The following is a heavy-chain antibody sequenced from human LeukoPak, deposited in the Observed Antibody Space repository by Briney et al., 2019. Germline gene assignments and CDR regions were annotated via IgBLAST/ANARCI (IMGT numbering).Heavy chain of an antibody. D-gene: IGHD3-10*01. CDR2: INPNSGGT. V-gene: IGHV1-2*02. CDR1: GYTFTSYY. Sequence: ASVKVSCKASGYTFTSYYMHWVRQAPGQGLEWMGWINPNSGGTNYAQKFQGRVTMTRDTSISTAYMELSRLRSDDTAVYYCASAYGSGSYGAFDIWGQGTMVTVSS. J-gene: IGHJ3*02. CDR3: ASAYGSGSYGAFDI.